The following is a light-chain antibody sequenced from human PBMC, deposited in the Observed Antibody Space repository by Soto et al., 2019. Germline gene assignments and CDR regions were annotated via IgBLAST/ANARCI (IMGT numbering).Light chain of an antibody. CDR1: QSVSSSY. V-gene: IGKV3-15*01. Sequence: DIVLTQSPATLSLSPGERASLSCRASQSVSSSYSGCYQLKPSQAHSLLNYGASTRATGIPARFSGSGSGTEFTLTISILQSEDFAVYYCQQYNDSPTFGQGTKVDIK. CDR3: QQYNDSPT. CDR2: GAS. J-gene: IGKJ1*01.